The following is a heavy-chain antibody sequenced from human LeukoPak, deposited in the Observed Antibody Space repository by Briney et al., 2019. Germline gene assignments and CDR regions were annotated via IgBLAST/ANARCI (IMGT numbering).Heavy chain of an antibody. CDR1: GFTFSSYG. J-gene: IGHJ4*02. D-gene: IGHD3-10*01. V-gene: IGHV3-64*01. CDR3: ARGLSWFNPLDY. Sequence: GGSPRLSCAASGFTFSSYGMHWVRQAPGKGLEYVSGISTNGGSTYYANSVKGRFSISRDNSKNTLYLQMGSLRAEDMALYYCARGLSWFNPLDYWGQGTLVTVSS. CDR2: ISTNGGST.